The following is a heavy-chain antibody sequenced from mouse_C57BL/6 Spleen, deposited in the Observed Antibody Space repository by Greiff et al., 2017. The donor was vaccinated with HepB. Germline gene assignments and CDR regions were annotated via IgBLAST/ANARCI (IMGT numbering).Heavy chain of an antibody. CDR1: GYTFTSYW. D-gene: IGHD1-1*01. Sequence: VQLQQPGAELVMPGASVKLSCKASGYTFTSYWMHWVKQRPGQGLEWIGEIDPSDSYTNYNQKFKGKSTLTVDKSSSTAYMQLSSLTSEDSAVYYCARRGTVVATGFDYWGQGTTLTVSS. CDR2: IDPSDSYT. J-gene: IGHJ2*01. CDR3: ARRGTVVATGFDY. V-gene: IGHV1-69*01.